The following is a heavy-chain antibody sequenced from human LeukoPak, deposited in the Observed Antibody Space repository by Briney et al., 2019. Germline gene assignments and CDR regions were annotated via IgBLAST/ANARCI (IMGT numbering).Heavy chain of an antibody. CDR3: ARDRLAVAGNYYYYGLDV. CDR2: IHYSGNT. CDR1: GGSISGYY. V-gene: IGHV4-59*01. Sequence: SSETLSLTCTVSGGSISGYYWSWIRQPPGKGLEYIGYIHYSGNTNYNPSLKSRVTISVDTSKSQFSLKLSSVTAADTAVYYCARDRLAVAGNYYYYGLDVWGQGTTVTVSS. D-gene: IGHD6-19*01. J-gene: IGHJ6*02.